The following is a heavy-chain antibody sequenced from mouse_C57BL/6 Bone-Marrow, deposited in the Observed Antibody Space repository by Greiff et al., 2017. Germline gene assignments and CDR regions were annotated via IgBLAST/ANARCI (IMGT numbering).Heavy chain of an antibody. V-gene: IGHV1-76*01. D-gene: IGHD1-1*01. CDR3: ASGGTCYGSSPYAMDY. Sequence: QVQLQQSGAELVRPGASVKLSCKASGYTFTDYYINWVKQRPGQGLEWIARIYPGSGNTYYNEKFKGKATLTAEKSSSTAYMQLSSLTSEDSAVYFCASGGTCYGSSPYAMDYWGQGTSVTVSS. CDR2: IYPGSGNT. CDR1: GYTFTDYY. J-gene: IGHJ4*01.